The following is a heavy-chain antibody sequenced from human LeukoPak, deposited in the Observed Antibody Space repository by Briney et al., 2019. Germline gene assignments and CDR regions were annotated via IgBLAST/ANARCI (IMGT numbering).Heavy chain of an antibody. CDR2: ISATGGSI. CDR1: GFTFSSYA. Sequence: GGSLRLSCAASGFTFSSYAMSWVRQAPGKGLEWVSTISATGGSIYYADSVRGRLTISRDNSKNTVYLQMNSLRAEDTAVFYCARNTITGYYYGMDVWGQGTTVTVSS. J-gene: IGHJ6*02. V-gene: IGHV3-23*01. D-gene: IGHD3-10*01. CDR3: ARNTITGYYYGMDV.